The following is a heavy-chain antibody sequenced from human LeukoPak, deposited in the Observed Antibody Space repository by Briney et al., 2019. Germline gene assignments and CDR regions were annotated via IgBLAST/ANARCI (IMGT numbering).Heavy chain of an antibody. Sequence: GASVKVSCKASGYTFTSYAMHWVRQAPGQRLEWMGWINAGNGNTKHSQKFQGRVTITRDTSANTAYMEVSSLRSEDTAVYYCARGRYCSSPSCYKPTIPRFDPWGQGTLVTASS. CDR1: GYTFTSYA. CDR2: INAGNGNT. CDR3: ARGRYCSSPSCYKPTIPRFDP. D-gene: IGHD2-2*02. J-gene: IGHJ5*02. V-gene: IGHV1-3*01.